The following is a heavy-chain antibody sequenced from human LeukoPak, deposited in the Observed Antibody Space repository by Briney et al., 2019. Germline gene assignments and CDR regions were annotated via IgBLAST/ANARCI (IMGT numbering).Heavy chain of an antibody. CDR3: ARDAVFGRGSGSYYLDAFDI. D-gene: IGHD3-10*01. CDR2: ISGSGGST. CDR1: GFTFSSYA. Sequence: GGSLRLSCAASGFTFSSYAMSWVRQAPGKGLEWVSAISGSGGSTYYADSVKGRFTISRDNSKNTLYLQMNSLRSDDTAVYYYARDAVFGRGSGSYYLDAFDIWGQGTMVTVSS. J-gene: IGHJ3*02. V-gene: IGHV3-23*01.